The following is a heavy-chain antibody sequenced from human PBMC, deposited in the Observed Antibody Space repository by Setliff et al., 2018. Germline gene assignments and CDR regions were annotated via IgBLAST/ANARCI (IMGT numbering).Heavy chain of an antibody. Sequence: LSLTCAVSGGSITSGSYYWSWIRRPAGEGLEWIGRLHTSGTTDYNPSLKGRVTISADTSTNHFSLKLTSVTAADTAVYYCARDNTIVGATDYWGQGALVTVSS. CDR1: GGSITSGSYY. CDR3: ARDNTIVGATDY. V-gene: IGHV4-61*02. J-gene: IGHJ4*02. D-gene: IGHD1-26*01. CDR2: LHTSGTT.